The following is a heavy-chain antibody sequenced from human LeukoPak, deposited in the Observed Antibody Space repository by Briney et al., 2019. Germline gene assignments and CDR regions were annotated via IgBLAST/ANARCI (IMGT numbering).Heavy chain of an antibody. J-gene: IGHJ6*03. V-gene: IGHV1-2*02. CDR1: GYTFTGYY. D-gene: IGHD2-15*01. CDR2: INPNSGGT. CDR3: ARDPIEYCSGGSCYSGILNYYYYYMDV. Sequence: ASVKVSCKASGYTFTGYYMHWVRQAPGQGLEWMGWINPNSGGTNYAQKFQGRVTMTRDTSISTAYMELSRLRSDDTAVYYCARDPIEYCSGGSCYSGILNYYYYYMDVWGKGTTVTVSS.